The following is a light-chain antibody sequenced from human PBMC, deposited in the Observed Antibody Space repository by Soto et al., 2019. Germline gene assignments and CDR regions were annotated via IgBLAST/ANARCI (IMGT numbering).Light chain of an antibody. CDR3: QQYHGYSLT. J-gene: IGKJ1*01. CDR2: AAS. V-gene: IGKV1-9*01. CDR1: QVISTS. Sequence: DIQLTQSPSFLSPSIGESVTITCRASQVISTSLAWYQVKPGKAPKLLIYAASTLESGVPSRFSGSESGTEFILTISGLQPGDFATYYCQQYHGYSLTFGQGTKVDIK.